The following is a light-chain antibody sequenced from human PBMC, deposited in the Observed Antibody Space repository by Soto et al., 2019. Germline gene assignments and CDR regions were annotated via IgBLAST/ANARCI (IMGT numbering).Light chain of an antibody. J-gene: IGLJ2*01. CDR1: SSDVGGYNF. V-gene: IGLV2-14*01. CDR2: EVS. Sequence: QSVLTQPASVSGSPGQSIAISCTGTSSDVGGYNFVSWYQQLPGKAPKLMIYEVSNRPSGVSNRFSGSKSGNTASLTLSGLQAEDEADYYCSSYTTDRGVFRGGTPLTVL. CDR3: SSYTTDRGV.